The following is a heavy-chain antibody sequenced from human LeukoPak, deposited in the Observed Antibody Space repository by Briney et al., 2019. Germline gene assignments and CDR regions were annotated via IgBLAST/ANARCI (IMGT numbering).Heavy chain of an antibody. Sequence: ASVKVSCKASGYTFTGYYMHWVRQAPGQGLEWMGWINPNSGGTNYAQKFQGRVTMTRDTSISTAYMELSRLRSDDTAVYYCARDRQHCKYNWFDPWGQGTLVTVSS. CDR2: INPNSGGT. CDR3: ARDRQHCKYNWFDP. J-gene: IGHJ5*02. CDR1: GYTFTGYY. D-gene: IGHD6-13*01. V-gene: IGHV1-2*02.